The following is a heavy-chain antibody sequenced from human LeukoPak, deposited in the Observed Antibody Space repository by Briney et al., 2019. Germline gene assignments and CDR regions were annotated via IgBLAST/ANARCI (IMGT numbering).Heavy chain of an antibody. CDR1: GGTFSSYA. CDR2: IIPIFGTA. D-gene: IGHD6-6*01. V-gene: IGHV1-69*05. Sequence: SVTVSRKASGGTFSSYAISWVRQAPGQGLEWMGGIIPIFGTANYAQKFQGRVTITTDESTSTAYMELSSLRSEDTAVYYCARKHSSSSVLDAFDIWGQGTMVTVSS. CDR3: ARKHSSSSVLDAFDI. J-gene: IGHJ3*02.